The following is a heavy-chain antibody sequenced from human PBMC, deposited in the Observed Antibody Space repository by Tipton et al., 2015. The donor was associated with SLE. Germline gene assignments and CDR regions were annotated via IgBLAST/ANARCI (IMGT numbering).Heavy chain of an antibody. CDR2: IYYSGST. V-gene: IGHV4-59*01. Sequence: LRLSCTVSGGSISSYYWSWIRRPPGKGLEWIGYIYYSGSTNYNPSLKSRVTISVDTSKNQFSLKLSSVTAADTAVYYCARERAAAIPGDAFDIWGQGTMVTVSS. CDR3: ARERAAAIPGDAFDI. CDR1: GGSISSYY. D-gene: IGHD2-2*02. J-gene: IGHJ3*02.